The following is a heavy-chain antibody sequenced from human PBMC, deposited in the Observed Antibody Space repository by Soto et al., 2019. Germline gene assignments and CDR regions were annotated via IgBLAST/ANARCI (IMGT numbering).Heavy chain of an antibody. V-gene: IGHV4-39*07. D-gene: IGHD5-12*01. J-gene: IGHJ4*02. CDR2: IYYSGST. CDR1: GGSISSSSYY. Sequence: PSETLSLTCTVSGGSISSSSYYWGWIRQPPGKGLEWIGSIYYSGSTYYNPSLKTRVTISVDTYKNQFSLKLSSVNAADTAVYYCAREARGYSGYDYWGQGTLVTVSS. CDR3: AREARGYSGYDY.